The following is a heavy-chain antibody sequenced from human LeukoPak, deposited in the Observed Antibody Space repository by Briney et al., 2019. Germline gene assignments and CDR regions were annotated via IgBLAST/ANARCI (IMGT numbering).Heavy chain of an antibody. V-gene: IGHV3-33*01. Sequence: QSGGSLRLSCAASGFTFSSYVMHWVRQAPGKGLEWVTIIWFDGNNKYYADSVKGRFTISRDNSKNTLYLQMNSLRAEDTAVYYCAGPAISDYGLDVWGQGTTVTVSS. CDR1: GFTFSSYV. D-gene: IGHD3-3*02. CDR2: IWFDGNNK. J-gene: IGHJ6*02. CDR3: AGPAISDYGLDV.